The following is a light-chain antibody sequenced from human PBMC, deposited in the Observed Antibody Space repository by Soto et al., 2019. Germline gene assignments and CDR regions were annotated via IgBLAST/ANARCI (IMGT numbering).Light chain of an antibody. CDR3: AAWDESLNGQV. CDR2: SGH. CDR1: SSNIGGQT. Sequence: QSVLTQPPSVSGTPGQSVTISCSGSSSNIGGQTVSWYQQLPGTAPNLLLYSGHQRPSGVPDRFSASKSGSSASLAISGLQSEDEGDYYCAAWDESLNGQVFGGGTKVTVL. J-gene: IGLJ3*02. V-gene: IGLV1-44*01.